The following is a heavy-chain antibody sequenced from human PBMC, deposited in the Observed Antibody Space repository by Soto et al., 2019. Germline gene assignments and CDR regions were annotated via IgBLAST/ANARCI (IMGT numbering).Heavy chain of an antibody. J-gene: IGHJ4*02. CDR1: GGSISSNY. D-gene: IGHD6-13*01. Sequence: ETLSLTCTVSGGSISSNYWTWIRQPPGKGLEWVGYVYNSGRTNYNPSLQSRATISEDTSKSQFSLKVNSMTAADTAVYYCARYRREAVAGYTLDNWGQGILVTVSS. CDR2: VYNSGRT. CDR3: ARYRREAVAGYTLDN. V-gene: IGHV4-59*01.